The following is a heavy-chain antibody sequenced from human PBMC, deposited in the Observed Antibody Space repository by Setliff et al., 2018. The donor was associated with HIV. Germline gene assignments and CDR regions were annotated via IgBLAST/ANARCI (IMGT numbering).Heavy chain of an antibody. J-gene: IGHJ4*02. D-gene: IGHD5-18*01. CDR3: AKEGDRYGLDLDY. V-gene: IGHV1-3*04. Sequence: ASVKVSCKASGYIFSSYTMHWVRQAPGQRLEWMGWINTANYKTKYSQKFQGRVAITRDTSASTAYMELSSLRSEDTAVYYCAKEGDRYGLDLDYWGQGTLVTVSS. CDR2: INTANYKT. CDR1: GYIFSSYT.